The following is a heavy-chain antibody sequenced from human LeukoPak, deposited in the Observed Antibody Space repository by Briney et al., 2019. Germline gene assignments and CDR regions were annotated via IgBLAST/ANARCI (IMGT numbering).Heavy chain of an antibody. CDR2: IRYDGSNK. V-gene: IGHV3-30*02. CDR1: GFTFSSYG. CDR3: AKAGYSSSWYVNY. Sequence: GGSLRLSCAASGFTFSSYGMHWVRQALGKGLEWVAFIRYDGSNKYYADSVKGRFTISRDNSKNTLYLQMNSLRAEDTAVYYCAKAGYSSSWYVNYWGQGTLVTVSS. J-gene: IGHJ4*02. D-gene: IGHD6-13*01.